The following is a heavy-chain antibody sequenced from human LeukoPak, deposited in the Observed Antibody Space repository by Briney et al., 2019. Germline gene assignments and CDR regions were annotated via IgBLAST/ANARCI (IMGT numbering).Heavy chain of an antibody. CDR2: IYTSGSP. V-gene: IGHV4-61*02. CDR3: ATYYGSGIRA. Sequence: PSETLSLTCTVSGGSISSGAYYRTWIRQPPRGGLEWIGRIYTSGSPNYNPSPKSRVTISVDTSKNQFSLKLSSVTAADTAVYFCATYYGSGIRAWGQGTLVTVSS. D-gene: IGHD3-10*01. CDR1: GGSISSGAYY. J-gene: IGHJ4*02.